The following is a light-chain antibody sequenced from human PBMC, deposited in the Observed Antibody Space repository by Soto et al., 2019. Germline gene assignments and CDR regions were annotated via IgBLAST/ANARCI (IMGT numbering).Light chain of an antibody. CDR2: GVS. J-gene: IGKJ5*01. Sequence: EIVLTQSPGTLSFSPGERAALSCRAIQIVYGRQLAWYQHKPGQAPRLLMYGVSSRATGIPDRFTGSGSGADFTLTISRLEPEDFAVYYCQVYGPSPPITFGQGTRLEIK. V-gene: IGKV3-20*01. CDR1: QIVYGRQ. CDR3: QVYGPSPPIT.